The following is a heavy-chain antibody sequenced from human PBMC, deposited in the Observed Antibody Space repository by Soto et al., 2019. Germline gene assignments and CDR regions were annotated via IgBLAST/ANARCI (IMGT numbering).Heavy chain of an antibody. Sequence: ASVKVSCKTSGYTFSNYAMHWVRQPPGQRLEWMGWISTGNGATKYSQKFQGKVTITRDTSASTVYMEVNSLRSEDTAVYYCARDAQIPVPVVAPLGYWGQGTPVTVSS. J-gene: IGHJ4*02. CDR2: ISTGNGAT. CDR3: ARDAQIPVPVVAPLGY. V-gene: IGHV1-3*04. D-gene: IGHD6-19*01. CDR1: GYTFSNYA.